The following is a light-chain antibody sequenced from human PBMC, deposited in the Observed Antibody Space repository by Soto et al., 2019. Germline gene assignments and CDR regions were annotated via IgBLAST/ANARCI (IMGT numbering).Light chain of an antibody. Sequence: DSVLTQSPGTLSLSPGEKATLSCRASQSVSSSYLAWYQQKPGQAPRLLIYGASSRATGIPARFSGSGSGTDFTLTVSRLEPEDFAVYYCQQFGSSSWTFGQGTKVEIK. V-gene: IGKV3-20*01. CDR2: GAS. CDR1: QSVSSSY. J-gene: IGKJ1*01. CDR3: QQFGSSSWT.